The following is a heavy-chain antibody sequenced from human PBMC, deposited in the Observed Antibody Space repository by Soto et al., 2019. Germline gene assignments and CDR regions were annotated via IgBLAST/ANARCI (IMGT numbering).Heavy chain of an antibody. D-gene: IGHD4-4*01. CDR1: GGSISSYY. J-gene: IGHJ1*01. Sequence: PSETLSLTCTASGGSISSYYWSWIRQPPGKGLEWIGYIYYSGSTEYSPSLKSRVTISVDTSKNQFSLKVRSVTAADTAVYYCARHEEAYSNFLFQHWGQGTLVTVSS. CDR3: ARHEEAYSNFLFQH. V-gene: IGHV4-59*08. CDR2: IYYSGST.